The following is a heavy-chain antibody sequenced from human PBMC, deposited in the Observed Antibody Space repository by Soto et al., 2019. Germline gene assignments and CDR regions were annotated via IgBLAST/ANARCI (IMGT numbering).Heavy chain of an antibody. V-gene: IGHV3-23*01. Sequence: VGSLRLSCAASGFTFSDYAISWVRLAPGRGLEWVSAIGDSADNIYYADSVKGRFTISRDNSKNTLDLSSLSSEDTAFYYCARTGHSGSYDYWGQGTLVTVS. CDR2: IGDSADNI. J-gene: IGHJ4*02. CDR1: GFTFSDYA. CDR3: ARTGHSGSYDY. D-gene: IGHD3-22*01.